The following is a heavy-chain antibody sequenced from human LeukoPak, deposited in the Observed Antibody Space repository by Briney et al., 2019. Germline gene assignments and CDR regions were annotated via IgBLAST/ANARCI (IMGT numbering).Heavy chain of an antibody. J-gene: IGHJ4*02. CDR2: ISYDGGNK. D-gene: IGHD3-16*01. V-gene: IGHV3-30-3*01. Sequence: PGGSLRLSCSASGFTFSSYTMHWVRQTPGKGLDWVAVISYDGGNKYYADSVKGRFTISRDNSKNTLYLQMDSLRPEDTAVYYCARAVWGSQRPDYWGQGTLVTVSS. CDR1: GFTFSSYT. CDR3: ARAVWGSQRPDY.